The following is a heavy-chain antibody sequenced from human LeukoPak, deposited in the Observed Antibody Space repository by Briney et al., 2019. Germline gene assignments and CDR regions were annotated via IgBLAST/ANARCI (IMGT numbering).Heavy chain of an antibody. D-gene: IGHD3-16*02. Sequence: SETLSPTCTVSGGSISSYYWSWIRQPPGKGLEWIGYIYYSGSTNYNPSLKSRVTISVDTSKNQSSLKLSSVTAADTAVYYCARGYYDYVWGSYRREYYFDYWGQGTLVTVSS. CDR3: ARGYYDYVWGSYRREYYFDY. J-gene: IGHJ4*02. CDR1: GGSISSYY. V-gene: IGHV4-59*01. CDR2: IYYSGST.